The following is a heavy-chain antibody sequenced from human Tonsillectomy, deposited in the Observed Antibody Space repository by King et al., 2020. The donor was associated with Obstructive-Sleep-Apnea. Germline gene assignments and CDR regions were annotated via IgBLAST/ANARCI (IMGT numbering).Heavy chain of an antibody. CDR3: ARHRGGGQSATGLDF. CDR1: GYTFSSHV. D-gene: IGHD1-1*01. CDR2: ATVYKGTS. V-gene: IGHV1-18*01. J-gene: IGHJ3*01. Sequence: QLVQSGPEVKKPGASVRVSCRTSGYTFSSHVMSWVRQAPGQGLEWLGWATVYKGTSDNAQKVQGRLTLTTDTLTSTHYMELRSLRSDDTAVYYCARHRGGGQSATGLDFWGQGTVVTVS.